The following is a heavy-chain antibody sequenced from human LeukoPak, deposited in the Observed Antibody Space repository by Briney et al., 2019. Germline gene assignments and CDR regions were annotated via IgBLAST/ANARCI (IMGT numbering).Heavy chain of an antibody. CDR1: GFTFSSHW. V-gene: IGHV3-74*01. Sequence: GGSLRLSCAASGFTFSSHWMHWVRHAPGEGLVWVSRVNGPGDWTHYADSVRGRFIISRDNAQNTISLQMNNLRAEDTAVYFCAREVFEGQRQSDAFDVWGQGTMVTVSS. D-gene: IGHD6-25*01. J-gene: IGHJ3*01. CDR3: AREVFEGQRQSDAFDV. CDR2: VNGPGDWT.